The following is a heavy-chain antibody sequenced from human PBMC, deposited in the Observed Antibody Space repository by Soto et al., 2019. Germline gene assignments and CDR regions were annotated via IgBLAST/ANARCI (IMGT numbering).Heavy chain of an antibody. Sequence: QLQLQESGPGLVKPSETLSLTCTVSGASISSTSYYWGWIRQPPGKGLEWIGSIHHSGTTYYNPSLKSRVTISVDTSKIHFSLRLTSVTAADTAVYYCSTDTRTTETTKPDYYMDVWGKGTTFTVSS. J-gene: IGHJ6*03. CDR1: GASISSTSYY. D-gene: IGHD1-1*01. CDR2: IHHSGTT. V-gene: IGHV4-39*02. CDR3: STDTRTTETTKPDYYMDV.